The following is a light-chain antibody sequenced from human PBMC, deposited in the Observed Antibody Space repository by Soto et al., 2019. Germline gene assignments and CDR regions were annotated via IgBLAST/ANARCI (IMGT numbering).Light chain of an antibody. J-gene: IGKJ5*01. CDR1: QSVLSSSDNKNY. V-gene: IGKV4-1*01. CDR3: QQYHSDPIT. Sequence: DFVMTQSPDSLAVSLGERATINCKSSQSVLSSSDNKNYLAWFQQKPGQPPKLLIYWASTRESGVPDRFSGSGSATDFTLTISSLQAEDVAVYYCQQYHSDPITFGQGTRLEI. CDR2: WAS.